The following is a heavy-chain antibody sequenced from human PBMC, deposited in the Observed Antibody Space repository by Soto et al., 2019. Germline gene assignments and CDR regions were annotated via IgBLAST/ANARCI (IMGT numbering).Heavy chain of an antibody. CDR3: AREFRIQLWPPYFDL. D-gene: IGHD5-18*01. CDR2: IIPILGIA. J-gene: IGHJ2*01. Sequence: SVKVSCKASGGTFSSYTISWVRQAPGQGLEWMGRIIPILGIANYAQKFQGRVTITADKSTSTAYMELSSLRSEDTAVYYCAREFRIQLWPPYFDLWGRGTLVTVSS. V-gene: IGHV1-69*04. CDR1: GGTFSSYT.